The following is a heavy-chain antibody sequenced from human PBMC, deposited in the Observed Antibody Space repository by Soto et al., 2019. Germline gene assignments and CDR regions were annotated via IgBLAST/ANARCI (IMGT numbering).Heavy chain of an antibody. CDR3: ARDASGPFDY. V-gene: IGHV3-53*01. Sequence: GGSLRLSCSVTGFTVSDSMSWVRQAPGKGLECVSFIHSDGSTHYTDSVRGRFTISRDNSKNTLYLQMDRLRVDDTAVYFCARDASGPFDYWGQGTLVTVSS. J-gene: IGHJ4*02. D-gene: IGHD6-19*01. CDR2: IHSDGST. CDR1: GFTVSDS.